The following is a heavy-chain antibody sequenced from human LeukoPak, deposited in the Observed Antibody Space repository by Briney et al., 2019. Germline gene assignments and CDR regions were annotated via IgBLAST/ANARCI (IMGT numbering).Heavy chain of an antibody. Sequence: SETLSLTCAVSGGSISPYHWTWIRQPPGKGLEWIGYISYSGSTNYNASLKSRVTISVDTSKNQFSLKLSSVTAADTAVYYCAREEDCSGGICYLGNAFDIWGQGTMVTVSS. D-gene: IGHD2-15*01. CDR2: ISYSGST. J-gene: IGHJ3*02. V-gene: IGHV4-59*12. CDR1: GGSISPYH. CDR3: AREEDCSGGICYLGNAFDI.